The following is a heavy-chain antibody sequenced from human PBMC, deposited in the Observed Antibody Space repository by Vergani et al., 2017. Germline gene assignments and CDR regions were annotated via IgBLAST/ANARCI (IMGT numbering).Heavy chain of an antibody. Sequence: EVQLVESGGGLVQPGGSLRLSCAASGFTFSSYWMTWVRQAPGKGLEWVANIKQDGSEIYYVDSVKGRFTISRDNAKNSLYLQLNSLRVEDTAVYYCARGDYVRFWCQGTLVTVSS. J-gene: IGHJ4*02. CDR1: GFTFSSYW. V-gene: IGHV3-7*01. CDR3: ARGDYVRF. D-gene: IGHD4-17*01. CDR2: IKQDGSEI.